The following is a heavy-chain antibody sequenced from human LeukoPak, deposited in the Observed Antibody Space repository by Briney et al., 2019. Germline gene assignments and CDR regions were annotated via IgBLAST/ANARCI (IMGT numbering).Heavy chain of an antibody. J-gene: IGHJ2*01. CDR1: GGSLSGYY. D-gene: IGHD2-15*01. CDR2: INHGGHT. CDR3: VRVVVAASYWYFDL. V-gene: IGHV4-34*01. Sequence: SETLSLTCDVYGGSLSGYYWSWIRQPPGKRLEWIGEINHGGHTNYNPSLKSRVAMSVDTSKNQFSLNLGSVTAADTAVYYCVRVVVAASYWYFDLWGRGTLVTVSS.